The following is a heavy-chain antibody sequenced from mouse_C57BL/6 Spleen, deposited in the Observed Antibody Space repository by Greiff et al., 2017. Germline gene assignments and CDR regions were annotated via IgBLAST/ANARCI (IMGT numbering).Heavy chain of an antibody. Sequence: VQLQQSGAELMKPGASVKLSCKATGYTFTGYWIEWVKQRPGHGLEWIGEILPGRGSTNYNEKFKGKATFTADTSSNTAYMQLSSLTTEDSAIYYCARGDDYYVAMDYWGQGTSVTVSS. J-gene: IGHJ4*01. CDR2: ILPGRGST. CDR1: GYTFTGYW. D-gene: IGHD2-3*01. CDR3: ARGDDYYVAMDY. V-gene: IGHV1-9*01.